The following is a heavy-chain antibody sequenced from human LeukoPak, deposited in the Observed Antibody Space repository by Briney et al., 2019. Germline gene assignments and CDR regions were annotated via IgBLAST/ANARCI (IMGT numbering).Heavy chain of an antibody. CDR2: IYYSGST. CDR3: AREGSSLPFDY. D-gene: IGHD6-13*01. V-gene: IGHV4-59*01. J-gene: IGHJ4*02. CDR1: GGSISSYY. Sequence: SETLSLTCTVSGGSISSYYWSWIRQPPGKGLEWIGYIYYSGSTNYNPSLKSRVTISVDMSKNQFSLKLSSVTAADTAVYYCAREGSSLPFDYWGQGTLVTVSS.